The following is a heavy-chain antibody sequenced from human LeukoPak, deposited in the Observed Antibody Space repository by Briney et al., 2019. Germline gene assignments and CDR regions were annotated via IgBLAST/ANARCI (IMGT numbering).Heavy chain of an antibody. V-gene: IGHV4-59*01. CDR3: ARSFLGDWYFDL. CDR1: GGSISRYY. CDR2: IYYSGST. J-gene: IGHJ2*01. Sequence: SETLSLTCTVSGGSISRYYWSWIRQPPGMGLEWIGYIYYSGSTNYNPSLKNRVTISVDTSKDQFSLRLTSVTAADTAMYYCARSFLGDWYFDLWGRGTLVTVSS.